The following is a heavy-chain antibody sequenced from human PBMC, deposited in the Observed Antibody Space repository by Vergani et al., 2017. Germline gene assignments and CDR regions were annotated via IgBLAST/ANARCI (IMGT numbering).Heavy chain of an antibody. D-gene: IGHD3-3*01. CDR2: ISGSGGST. CDR1: GFTFSSYG. V-gene: IGHV3-23*04. CDR3: AKDAVSGPVLRFLEWLLYFDY. J-gene: IGHJ4*02. Sequence: VQLVESGGGVVQPGRSLRLSCAASGFTFSSYGMHWVRQAPGKGLEWVSAISGSGGSTYYADSVKGRFTISRDNSKNTLYLQMNSLRAEDTAVYYCAKDAVSGPVLRFLEWLLYFDYWGQGTLVTVSS.